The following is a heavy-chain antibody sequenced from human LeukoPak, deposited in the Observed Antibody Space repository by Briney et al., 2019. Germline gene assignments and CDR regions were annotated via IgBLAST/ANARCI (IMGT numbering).Heavy chain of an antibody. D-gene: IGHD4-17*01. CDR2: IGRSGSPT. Sequence: GGSLRLSCAVSGFTFSDYVMSWVRLTPGKGLEWVSGIGRSGSPTYFASSVKGRFTISRDNSKNTLYLQMNRLRAEDTALYFCVKDADDSGDFLFHAWGQGTLVTVSS. V-gene: IGHV3-23*01. CDR3: VKDADDSGDFLFHA. J-gene: IGHJ5*02. CDR1: GFTFSDYV.